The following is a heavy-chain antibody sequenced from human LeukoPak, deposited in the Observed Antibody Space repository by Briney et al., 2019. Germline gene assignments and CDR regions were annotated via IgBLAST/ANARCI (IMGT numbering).Heavy chain of an antibody. Sequence: GGSLRLSCAASGFTFSNYAMGWVRQAPGKGLEWVSGIGGSGGVSYYADSVKGRFTISRDNSKNSLYLQMNSLRTEDTALYYCAKDGDAAEYFQHWGQGTLVTVSS. CDR3: AKDGDAAEYFQH. V-gene: IGHV3-43*02. CDR2: IGGSGGVS. J-gene: IGHJ1*01. CDR1: GFTFSNYA. D-gene: IGHD5-24*01.